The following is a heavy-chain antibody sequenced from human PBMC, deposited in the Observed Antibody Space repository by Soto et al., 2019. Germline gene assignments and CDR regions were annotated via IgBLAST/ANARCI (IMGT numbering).Heavy chain of an antibody. CDR3: AGPTGYCTNGVCYTKLGAFDI. J-gene: IGHJ3*02. D-gene: IGHD2-8*01. CDR2: MNPNSGNT. V-gene: IGHV1-8*01. Sequence: ASLKVSCKASGYTFTSYDINWVRQATGQGLEWMGWMNPNSGNTGYAQKFQGRVTMTRNTSISTAYMGLSSLRSEDTAVYYCAGPTGYCTNGVCYTKLGAFDIWGQGTMVTVSS. CDR1: GYTFTSYD.